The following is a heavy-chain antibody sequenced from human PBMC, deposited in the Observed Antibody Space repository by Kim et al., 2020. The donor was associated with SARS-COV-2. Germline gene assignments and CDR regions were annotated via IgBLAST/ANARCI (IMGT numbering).Heavy chain of an antibody. CDR2: ISYDGSNK. V-gene: IGHV3-30*14. D-gene: IGHD3-3*01. J-gene: IGHJ4*02. Sequence: GGSLRLSCAASGFSFSSYAMHWVRQAPGKGLEWVAIISYDGSNKYYADSVKGRFTISRDNSKNTLYLQMNSLRAEDTAVYYCARDGVFGGVLIMAYLGCWGQGTLVTVSS. CDR1: GFSFSSYA. CDR3: ARDGVFGGVLIMAYLGC.